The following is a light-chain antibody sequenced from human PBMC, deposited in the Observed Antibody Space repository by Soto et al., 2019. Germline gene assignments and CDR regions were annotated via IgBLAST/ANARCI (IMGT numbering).Light chain of an antibody. CDR3: QQYNSYSQT. V-gene: IGKV1-16*01. J-gene: IGKJ1*01. CDR1: QGISNY. CDR2: DAS. Sequence: IRMTQSPSSFSSSRGDIVTITGGASQGISNYLAWFQQKPGKAPKLLIYDASSLESGVPSRFSGSGSGTEFTLTISSLQPDDFATYYCQQYNSYSQTFGQGTKVDIK.